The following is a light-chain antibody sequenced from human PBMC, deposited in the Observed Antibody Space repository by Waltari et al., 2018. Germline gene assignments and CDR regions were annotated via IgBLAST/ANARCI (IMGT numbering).Light chain of an antibody. J-gene: IGKJ4*01. CDR2: DAS. CDR1: QGINTY. CDR3: QQLNTHPLN. V-gene: IGKV1-9*01. Sequence: DIQLTQSPSFLSASVGDRVTITCRASQGINTYLAWYQQKPGRAPKLLLYDASTLQIGVPSRFTGSGSGTEFTLTINNLQPEDFATYFCQQLNTHPLNFGGGTEVEIK.